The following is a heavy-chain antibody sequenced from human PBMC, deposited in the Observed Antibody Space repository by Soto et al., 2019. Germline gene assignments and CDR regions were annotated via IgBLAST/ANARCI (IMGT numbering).Heavy chain of an antibody. CDR1: GYTFTSYY. CDR2: INPSGGST. J-gene: IGHJ6*02. CDR3: ARDLGKGYDFWSGYPHYGMDV. D-gene: IGHD3-3*01. Sequence: ASVKVSCKASGYTFTSYYMHWVRQAPGQGLEWMGIINPSGGSTSYAQKFQGRVTMTRDTSTSTVYMELSSLRSEDTAVYYCARDLGKGYDFWSGYPHYGMDVWGQGTTVPVSS. V-gene: IGHV1-46*01.